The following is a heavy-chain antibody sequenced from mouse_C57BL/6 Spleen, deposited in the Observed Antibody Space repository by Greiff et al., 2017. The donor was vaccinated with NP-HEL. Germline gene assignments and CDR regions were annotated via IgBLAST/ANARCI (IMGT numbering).Heavy chain of an antibody. CDR2: ISGGGGNT. V-gene: IGHV5-9*01. CDR3: PRHPSFYGSSDWYFDV. Sequence: EVMLVESGGGLVKPGGSLKLSCAASGFTFSSYTMSWVRQTPEKRLEWVATISGGGGNTYYPDSVKGRFTISRDNAKNTLYLQMSSLRSEDTALYDCPRHPSFYGSSDWYFDVGGTGTTVTVSS. CDR1: GFTFSSYT. D-gene: IGHD1-1*01. J-gene: IGHJ1*03.